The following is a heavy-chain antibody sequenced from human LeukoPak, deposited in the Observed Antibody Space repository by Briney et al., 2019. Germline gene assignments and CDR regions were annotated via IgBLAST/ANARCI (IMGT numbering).Heavy chain of an antibody. CDR1: GGSISGSSYY. J-gene: IGHJ4*02. D-gene: IGHD6-19*01. CDR3: ARWHPVAADY. V-gene: IGHV4-39*01. CDR2: IYYSGST. Sequence: PSETLSLTCTVSGGSISGSSYYWGWIRQPPGKGLEWIGSIYYSGSTYYNPSLKSRVTISVDTSKNQFSLKLSSVTAADTAVYYCARWHPVAADYWGQGTLVTVSS.